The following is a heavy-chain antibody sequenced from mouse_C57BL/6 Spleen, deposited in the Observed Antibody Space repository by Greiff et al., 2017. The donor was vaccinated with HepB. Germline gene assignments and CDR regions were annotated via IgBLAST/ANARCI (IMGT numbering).Heavy chain of an antibody. CDR1: GFNIKDDY. CDR2: IDPENGDT. Sequence: EVQLQESGAELVRPGASVKLSCTASGFNIKDDYMHWVKQRPEQGLEWIGWIDPENGDTEYASKFQGKATITADTSSNTAYLQLSSLTSEDPAVYYCTTPAGSSYGFAYWGQGTLVTVSA. J-gene: IGHJ3*01. CDR3: TTPAGSSYGFAY. V-gene: IGHV14-4*01. D-gene: IGHD1-1*01.